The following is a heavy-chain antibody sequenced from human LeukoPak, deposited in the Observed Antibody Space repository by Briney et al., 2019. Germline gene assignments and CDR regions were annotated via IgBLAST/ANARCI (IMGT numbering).Heavy chain of an antibody. CDR2: IFYNGST. J-gene: IGHJ4*02. V-gene: IGHV4-59*01. CDR3: AKDEEDALTYYYDSSGYALDY. CDR1: GGSINNKY. Sequence: PSETLSLTCSVSGGSINNKYWSWIRQPPGKGVEWIGYIFYNGSTQYNPSLKSRVTISIDTSKNQLSLKLSSVTAADTAVYYCAKDEEDALTYYYDSSGYALDYWGQGTLVTVSS. D-gene: IGHD3-22*01.